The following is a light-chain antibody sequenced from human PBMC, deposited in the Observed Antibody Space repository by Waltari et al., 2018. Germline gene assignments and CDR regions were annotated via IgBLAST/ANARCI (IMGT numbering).Light chain of an antibody. CDR1: SNDVGSYNL. Sequence: QSALTQPASVSGSPGQSLTISCTGTSNDVGSYNLVSWYQQRPGKAPKFIMYEVNRRRSGVAYGFSGSKSGNTAARTISGLQGEDEAEYLCCSYAGVTTFYDCGTGTRVTVL. V-gene: IGLV2-23*02. CDR3: CSYAGVTTFYD. CDR2: EVN. J-gene: IGLJ1*01.